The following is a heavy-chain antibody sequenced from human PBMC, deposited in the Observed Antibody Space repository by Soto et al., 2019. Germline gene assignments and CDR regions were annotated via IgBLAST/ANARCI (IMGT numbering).Heavy chain of an antibody. J-gene: IGHJ5*02. CDR1: GGSLSVSF. CDR2: IHHSGIS. V-gene: IGHV4-34*01. CDR3: AVTGTYNWFDP. Sequence: SETLSLTCTVSGGSLSVSFWNWIRPPPGKGREWIGEIHHSGISNYNPSLKSRVTMSVDTSKNQFSLKMTSVTAADTAVYYCAVTGTYNWFDPWGQG. D-gene: IGHD7-27*01.